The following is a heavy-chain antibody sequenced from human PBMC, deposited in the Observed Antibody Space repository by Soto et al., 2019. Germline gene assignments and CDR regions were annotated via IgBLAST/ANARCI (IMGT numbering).Heavy chain of an antibody. CDR2: IYSGGST. J-gene: IGHJ6*02. Sequence: EVQLVESGGGLIQPGGSLRLSCAASGFTVSSNYMSWVRQAPGQGLEWVSVIYSGGSTYYADSVKGRFTISRDNSKNTLDLQMNSLRAEDTAVYYCARAPTVTYYYYGMDVWGQGTTVTVSS. D-gene: IGHD4-17*01. CDR3: ARAPTVTYYYYGMDV. CDR1: GFTVSSNY. V-gene: IGHV3-53*01.